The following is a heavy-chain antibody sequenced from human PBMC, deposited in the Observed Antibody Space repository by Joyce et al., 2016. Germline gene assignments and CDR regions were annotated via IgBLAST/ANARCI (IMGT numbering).Heavy chain of an antibody. D-gene: IGHD2-15*01. CDR2: SNPYSGGT. J-gene: IGHJ3*02. CDR3: ARGGGGYHDAFDI. CDR1: GYTFTGYY. V-gene: IGHV1-2*05. Sequence: QEQLVQSGAEVKKPGASVKVSCKASGYTFTGYYMHWVRQAAGQGLEWMGRSNPYSGGTNYAQKFQGRVTMTTDTSLSTAYMEVSSLTPDDTVVYYCARGGGGYHDAFDIWGQGTMVIVSS.